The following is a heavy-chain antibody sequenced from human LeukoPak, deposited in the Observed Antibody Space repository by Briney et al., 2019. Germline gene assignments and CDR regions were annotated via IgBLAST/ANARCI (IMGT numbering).Heavy chain of an antibody. J-gene: IGHJ4*02. CDR3: AKDHITVAALSGDFDY. Sequence: GGSLRLSCAASGFTSSSYAMSWVRQAPGKGLAWVSTISSGGTTYYADSVKGRFTISRDNSKNTLYLQMNSLRAEDTAIYYCAKDHITVAALSGDFDYWGQGTLVTVSS. V-gene: IGHV3-23*01. CDR2: ISSGGTT. D-gene: IGHD6-19*01. CDR1: GFTSSSYA.